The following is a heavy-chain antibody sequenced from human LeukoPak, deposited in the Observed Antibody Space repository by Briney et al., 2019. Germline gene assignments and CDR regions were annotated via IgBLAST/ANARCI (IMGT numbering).Heavy chain of an antibody. CDR1: GFTFSIYS. CDR3: ARDGGVDY. Sequence: PGGFLRLSCAASGFTFSIYSMHWVRQAPRKGLEWVSYITGSSSTIYYADSVKGRFTISRDNAKNSLYLQMDSLRDEDTAVYYCARDGGVDYWGQGTLVTVSS. D-gene: IGHD6-25*01. J-gene: IGHJ4*02. CDR2: ITGSSSTI. V-gene: IGHV3-48*02.